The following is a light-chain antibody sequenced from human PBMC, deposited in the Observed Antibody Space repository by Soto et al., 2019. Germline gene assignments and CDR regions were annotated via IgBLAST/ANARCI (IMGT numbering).Light chain of an antibody. V-gene: IGKV3-15*01. CDR1: QSVNSL. Sequence: EIVMTQSPATLSVSPGEGATLSCRASQSVNSLLAWYQQKPGQAPRLLIYRASTRAAGVPARFSGSGFGTDFTLTISSLEPEDFAVYYCQHRAIWPVSFGQGTRLEIK. CDR2: RAS. J-gene: IGKJ5*01. CDR3: QHRAIWPVS.